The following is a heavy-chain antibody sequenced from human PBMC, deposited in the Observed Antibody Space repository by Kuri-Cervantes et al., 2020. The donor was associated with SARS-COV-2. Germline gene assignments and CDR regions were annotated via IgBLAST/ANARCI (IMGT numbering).Heavy chain of an antibody. D-gene: IGHD1-1*01. CDR1: GASVNSYY. Sequence: GSLRLSCTVSGASVNSYYWTWIRQTPERGLECLGYIFSSGDTNYNPSLKSRATSSLDTSKNQSSLKLTAVTAADTAVYYCARYTRIPEYWSQGTQVTVSS. V-gene: IGHV4-59*02. CDR2: IFSSGDT. J-gene: IGHJ4*02. CDR3: ARYTRIPEY.